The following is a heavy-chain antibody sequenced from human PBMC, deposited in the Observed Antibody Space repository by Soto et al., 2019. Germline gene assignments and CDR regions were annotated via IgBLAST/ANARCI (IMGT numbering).Heavy chain of an antibody. J-gene: IGHJ3*02. CDR1: GYTFTSYY. D-gene: IGHD3-22*01. CDR3: ARETLDYYDSSGYYSHDAFDI. Sequence: ASVKVSCKASGYTFTSYYMHWVRQAPGQGLEWMGIINPGGGSTSYAQKFQGRVTMTRDTSTSTVYMELSSLRSEDTAVYYCARETLDYYDSSGYYSHDAFDIWGQGTMVTVSS. CDR2: INPGGGST. V-gene: IGHV1-46*01.